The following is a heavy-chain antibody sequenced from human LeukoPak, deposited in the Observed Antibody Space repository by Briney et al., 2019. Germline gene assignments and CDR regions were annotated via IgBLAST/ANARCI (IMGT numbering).Heavy chain of an antibody. CDR1: GFTFSAYN. CDR2: ISSSSTYI. CDR3: ARVGVLVTAFDI. V-gene: IGHV3-21*01. D-gene: IGHD3-16*01. Sequence: GGSLRLSCAASGFTFSAYNMNWVRQAPGKGLEWVSSISSSSTYIYYADSVKGRFTISRDNAKHSLYLQMNSLRAEDTAVYYCARVGVLVTAFDIWGQGTMVTVSS. J-gene: IGHJ3*02.